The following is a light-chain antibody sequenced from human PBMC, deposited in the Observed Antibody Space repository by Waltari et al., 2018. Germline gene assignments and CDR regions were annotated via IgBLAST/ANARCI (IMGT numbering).Light chain of an antibody. V-gene: IGLV2-14*01. CDR2: QVN. Sequence: QSALTQPASVSGSPGQSIPISCTGTNSDVGGYNFVPWYQQYSGKVPKPIIYQVNNRPSGVSSRFSGSKSGNTASLTISGLQTEDEADYYCCSYKPTDSWVFGGGTKVTVL. CDR3: CSYKPTDSWV. CDR1: NSDVGGYNF. J-gene: IGLJ3*02.